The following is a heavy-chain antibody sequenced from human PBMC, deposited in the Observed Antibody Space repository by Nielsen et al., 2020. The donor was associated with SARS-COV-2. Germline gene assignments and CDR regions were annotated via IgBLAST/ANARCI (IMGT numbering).Heavy chain of an antibody. J-gene: IGHJ6*02. V-gene: IGHV3-33*01. CDR3: ARTPGYYHYGMDV. Sequence: GESLKISCAASGFTFSSYGMHWVRQAPGKGLEWVAVIWYDGSNKYYADSVKGRFTISRDNSKNTLYLQMNSLRAEDTAVYYCARTPGYYHYGMDVWGQGTTVTVSS. CDR1: GFTFSSYG. CDR2: IWYDGSNK.